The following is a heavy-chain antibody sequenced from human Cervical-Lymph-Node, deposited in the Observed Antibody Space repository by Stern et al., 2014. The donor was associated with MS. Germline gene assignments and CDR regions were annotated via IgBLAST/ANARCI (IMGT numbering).Heavy chain of an antibody. CDR3: ARIAMTGYFDY. CDR2: LAGYNGNT. Sequence: QMQLVQSGAEVKKPGASVKVSCKTSGYTFSSYGTIWVRQAPGQGLAWMGRLAGYNGNTNYAQKFLGRVTMTTDTSTNTASMELRSLRSDDTAVYYCARIAMTGYFDYWGQGTLVIVSS. V-gene: IGHV1-18*01. J-gene: IGHJ4*02. CDR1: GYTFSSYG. D-gene: IGHD6-19*01.